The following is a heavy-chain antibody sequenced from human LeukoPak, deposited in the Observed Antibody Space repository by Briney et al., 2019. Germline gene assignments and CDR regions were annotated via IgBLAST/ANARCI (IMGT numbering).Heavy chain of an antibody. CDR2: IYTTGST. Sequence: SETLSLTCTVSGAYISAFYWSWIRQPAGKGLEWIGRIYTTGSTNYNPSLKSRVTMSVGTSKNQFSLKVTSVTAADTAVYYCARALPGDLYFDYWGQGTLVIVSS. J-gene: IGHJ4*02. CDR3: ARALPGDLYFDY. V-gene: IGHV4-4*07. D-gene: IGHD1-1*01. CDR1: GAYISAFY.